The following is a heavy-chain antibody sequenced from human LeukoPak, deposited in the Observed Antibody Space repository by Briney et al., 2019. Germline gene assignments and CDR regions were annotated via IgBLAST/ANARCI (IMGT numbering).Heavy chain of an antibody. V-gene: IGHV3-21*01. CDR2: ISSSSSYI. CDR1: GFTFSI. CDR3: ARGYSYDSSAYWAY. Sequence: PGGSLRLSCAASGFTFSIMNWVRQAPGKGLEWVSSISSSSSYIYYADSVKGRLTISRDNAKNSLYLQMNSLRAEDTAVYYCARGYSYDSSAYWAYWGQGTLVTVSS. J-gene: IGHJ4*02. D-gene: IGHD3-22*01.